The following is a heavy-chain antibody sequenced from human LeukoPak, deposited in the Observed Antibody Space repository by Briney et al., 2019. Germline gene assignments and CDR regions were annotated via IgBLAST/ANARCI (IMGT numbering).Heavy chain of an antibody. CDR2: FYPGNSDT. Sequence: GEFLKISCKGSGYTFTSYWIGWLRQMAGEGLEWMGIFYPGNSDTRYTTSFQGQVTSSAPKSISTAYLQWKSPKASATAMYYCARLQIRDYDFDIWGQGTMVTVSS. D-gene: IGHD3/OR15-3a*01. CDR1: GYTFTSYW. V-gene: IGHV5-51*01. J-gene: IGHJ3*02. CDR3: ARLQIRDYDFDI.